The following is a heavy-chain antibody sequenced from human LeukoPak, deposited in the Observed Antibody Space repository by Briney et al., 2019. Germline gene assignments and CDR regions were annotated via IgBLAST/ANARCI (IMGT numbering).Heavy chain of an antibody. CDR1: GGTFSSYA. CDR3: ARAQPYDYGVYHFDY. CDR2: IIPIFGTA. J-gene: IGHJ4*02. V-gene: IGHV1-69*13. Sequence: SVKVSCKASGGTFSSYAISWVRQAPGQGLEWMGGIIPIFGTANYAQKFQGRVTITADESTSTAYMELSSLRSEDTAVYYCARAQPYDYGVYHFDYWGQGTLVTVSS. D-gene: IGHD4-17*01.